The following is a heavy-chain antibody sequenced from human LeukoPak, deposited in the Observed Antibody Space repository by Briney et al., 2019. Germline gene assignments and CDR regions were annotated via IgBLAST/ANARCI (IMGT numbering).Heavy chain of an antibody. CDR1: GFTFRSYS. J-gene: IGHJ4*02. CDR2: ISTSSSYI. Sequence: GGSLRLSCAASGFTFRSYSMNWVRQAPGKGLEWVSSISTSSSYIYYADSVKGRFTISRDNSKNTLYLQMNSLRAEDTAVYYCAKDSVIQGYSAFDYWGQGTLVTVSS. V-gene: IGHV3-21*01. CDR3: AKDSVIQGYSAFDY. D-gene: IGHD3-22*01.